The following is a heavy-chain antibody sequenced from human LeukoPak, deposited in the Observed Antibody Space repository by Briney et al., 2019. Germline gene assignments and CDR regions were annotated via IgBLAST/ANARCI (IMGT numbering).Heavy chain of an antibody. V-gene: IGHV3-23*01. D-gene: IGHD4/OR15-4a*01. J-gene: IGHJ4*02. CDR2: ISGSGGST. CDR1: GGTFSSYA. CDR3: AKGVPTNYGPHY. Sequence: ASVKVSCKASGGTFSSYAMSWVRQAPGKGLEWVSAISGSGGSTYYADSVKGRFTISRDNSKNTLYLQMNSLRAEDTAVYYCAKGVPTNYGPHYWGQGTLVTVSS.